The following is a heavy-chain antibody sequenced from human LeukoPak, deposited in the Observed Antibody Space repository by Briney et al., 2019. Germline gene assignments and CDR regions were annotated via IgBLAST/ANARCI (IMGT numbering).Heavy chain of an antibody. V-gene: IGHV4-4*02. J-gene: IGHJ6*03. CDR3: ARDAVAGIYYYYYYYMDV. CDR1: GGSISSSNW. CDR2: IYHSGST. D-gene: IGHD6-19*01. Sequence: PSETLSLTCAVSGGSISSSNWWSWVRPPPGKGLEWIGEIYHSGSTNYNPPLKSRVTMSVDTSKNQFSLKLSSVTAADTAVYYCARDAVAGIYYYYYYYMDVWGKGTTVTISS.